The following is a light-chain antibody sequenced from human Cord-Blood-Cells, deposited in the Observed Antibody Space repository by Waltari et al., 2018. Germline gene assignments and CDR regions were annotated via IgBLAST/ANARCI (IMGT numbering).Light chain of an antibody. CDR3: CSYAGSSTWV. Sequence: QSALTQPASVSGSPGQSITISCTGTSSDVGSYNLVSWYQQHPSKAPKLMIYEGSKWPSGVSNRFSGSKSGNTASLTSSGLQAEDEADYYCCSYAGSSTWVFGGGTKLTVL. CDR1: SSDVGSYNL. V-gene: IGLV2-23*01. CDR2: EGS. J-gene: IGLJ3*02.